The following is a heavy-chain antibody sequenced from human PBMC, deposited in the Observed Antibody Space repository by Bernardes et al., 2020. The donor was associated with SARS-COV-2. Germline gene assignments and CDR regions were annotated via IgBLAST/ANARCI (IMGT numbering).Heavy chain of an antibody. Sequence: SETLSLTCAVYGGSFSGYYWSWIRQPPGKGLEWIGEINHSGSTNYNPSLKSRVTISVDTSKNQFSLKLSSVTAADTAVYYCARGGWERQRPIDYWGQGTLVTVSS. D-gene: IGHD1-26*01. CDR1: GGSFSGYY. V-gene: IGHV4-34*01. CDR3: ARGGWERQRPIDY. J-gene: IGHJ4*02. CDR2: INHSGST.